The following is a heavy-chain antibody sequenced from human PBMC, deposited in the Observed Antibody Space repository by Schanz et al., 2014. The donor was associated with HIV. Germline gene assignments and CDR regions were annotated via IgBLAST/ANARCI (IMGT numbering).Heavy chain of an antibody. CDR2: IWNDGSNT. D-gene: IGHD3-22*01. CDR3: AKPEYDSRGNSQSHFDY. J-gene: IGHJ4*02. CDR1: GFTFSDYG. V-gene: IGHV3-33*06. Sequence: QVQLVESGGGVVQPGRSLRLSCAASGFTFSDYGMHWVRQAPGKGLEWVAVIWNDGSNTFYADSVRGRFTISRDNSKNTLYLQMKNLRTEDTAVYYCAKPEYDSRGNSQSHFDYWGQGTLVTVSS.